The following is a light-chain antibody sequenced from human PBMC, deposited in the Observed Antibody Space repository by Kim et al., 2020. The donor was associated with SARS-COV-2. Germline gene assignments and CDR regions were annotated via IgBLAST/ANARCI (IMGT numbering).Light chain of an antibody. CDR1: QSVTSSY. J-gene: IGKJ1*01. CDR3: QQYGSSPGT. CDR2: GAS. V-gene: IGKV3-20*01. Sequence: EVVLTQSPGTLSLSPGERATLSCRASQSVTSSYLAWYQQKPGQAPRLLIYGASSRATGIPDRFSGSGSGTDFTLTIRRLEPEDFAVYYCQQYGSSPGTFGQGTKVDIK.